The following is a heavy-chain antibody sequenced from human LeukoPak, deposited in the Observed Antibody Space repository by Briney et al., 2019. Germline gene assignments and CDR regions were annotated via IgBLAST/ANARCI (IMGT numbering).Heavy chain of an antibody. D-gene: IGHD5-18*01. V-gene: IGHV4-39*07. CDR3: ARGERPGYSYGYAYYYYGMDV. Sequence: SETLSLTCTVSGGSITSSSFYWGWIRQPPGKGLEWIGTIHYSGSTYYNPSLKSRVTISVDRSKNQFSLKLSSVTAADTAVYYCARGERPGYSYGYAYYYYGMDVWGQGTTVTVSS. J-gene: IGHJ6*02. CDR1: GGSITSSSFY. CDR2: IHYSGST.